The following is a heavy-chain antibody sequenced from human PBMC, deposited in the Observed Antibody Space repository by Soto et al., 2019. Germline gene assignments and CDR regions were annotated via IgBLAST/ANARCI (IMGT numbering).Heavy chain of an antibody. V-gene: IGHV4-34*01. CDR1: GGSFSGYY. CDR2: INHSGST. CDR3: ARGRTYGGWQVHYYYHGMDV. Sequence: PSETLSLTCAACGGSFSGYYWSWIRQPPGKGLEWIGEINHSGSTNYNPSLKSRVTISVHTSKKQFPLKLSSVTAADTAVYYCARGRTYGGWQVHYYYHGMDVWGQRTPVTVSS. J-gene: IGHJ6*02. D-gene: IGHD4-17*01.